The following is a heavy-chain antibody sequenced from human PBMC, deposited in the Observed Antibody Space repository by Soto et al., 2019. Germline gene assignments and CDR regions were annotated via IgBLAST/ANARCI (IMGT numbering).Heavy chain of an antibody. Sequence: QITLKESGPTLVKPTQTLTLTCTFSGFSLSTSGAGVGWIRQPPGKALEGLALIYWDDDKPYSPSLKSKLTITKDTFKTQVVLTMTTMDPVDTATYYCARKRGYYDFWSGYAPWGQGTVVTVSS. CDR2: IYWDDDK. CDR3: ARKRGYYDFWSGYAP. V-gene: IGHV2-5*02. J-gene: IGHJ5*02. D-gene: IGHD3-3*01. CDR1: GFSLSTSGAG.